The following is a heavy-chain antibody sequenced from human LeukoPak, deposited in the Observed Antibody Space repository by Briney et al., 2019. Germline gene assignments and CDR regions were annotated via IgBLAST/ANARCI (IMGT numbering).Heavy chain of an antibody. CDR1: GGSFSGYY. D-gene: IGHD6-13*01. V-gene: IGHV4-31*11. CDR3: ARGSRPQQLAR. CDR2: IYYSGST. Sequence: SETLSLTCAVYGGSFSGYYLSWIRQHPGKGLEWIGYIYYSGSTYYNPSLKSRVTISVDTSKNQFSLKLSSVTAADTAVYYCARGSRPQQLARWGQGTLVTVSS. J-gene: IGHJ4*02.